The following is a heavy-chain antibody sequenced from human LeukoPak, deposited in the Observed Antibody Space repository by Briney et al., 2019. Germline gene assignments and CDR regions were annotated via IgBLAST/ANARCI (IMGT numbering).Heavy chain of an antibody. D-gene: IGHD7-27*01. Sequence: GGSLRLSCAASGFTVSSKYMSWVRQAPGKGLEWVSVIYSGGSTYYADSVKGRFNISRDNSKNTLYLQMNSLRAEDTAVYYCARERNWGSFDYWGQGTLVTVSP. V-gene: IGHV3-66*01. J-gene: IGHJ4*02. CDR2: IYSGGST. CDR3: ARERNWGSFDY. CDR1: GFTVSSKY.